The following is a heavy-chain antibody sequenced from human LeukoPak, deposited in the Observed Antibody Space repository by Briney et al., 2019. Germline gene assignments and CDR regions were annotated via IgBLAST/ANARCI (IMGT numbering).Heavy chain of an antibody. V-gene: IGHV4-59*08. J-gene: IGHJ4*02. CDR1: GGSISGSY. D-gene: IGHD6-6*01. CDR3: ARLPTDSSSDHY. CDR2: IYYSGTT. Sequence: SETLSLTCTVSGGSISGSYWSWIRQPPGKGPEWIGYIYYSGTTNYNPSLKSRVTISVDTSKNQFSLKLSSVTAADTAVYYCARLPTDSSSDHYWGQGTLVTVSS.